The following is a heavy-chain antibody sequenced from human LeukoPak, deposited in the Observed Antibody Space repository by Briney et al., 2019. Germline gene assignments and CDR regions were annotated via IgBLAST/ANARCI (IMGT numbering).Heavy chain of an antibody. Sequence: PGGSLRLSCEGSGFTFNGYAFSWVRQAPAKGLEWVAVTGGSDDNTHYADSVKGRFTISRDNSEKRLFLQMNSLRPDDSALYYCTKDLMTGFSSGWYFAYWGQGTLVTVSS. J-gene: IGHJ4*02. CDR3: TKDLMTGFSSGWYFAY. CDR1: GFTFNGYA. D-gene: IGHD6-19*01. CDR2: TGGSDDNT. V-gene: IGHV3-23*01.